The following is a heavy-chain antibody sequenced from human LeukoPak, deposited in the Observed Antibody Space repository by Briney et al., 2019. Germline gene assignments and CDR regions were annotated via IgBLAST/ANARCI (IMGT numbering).Heavy chain of an antibody. D-gene: IGHD3-16*01. CDR2: ISNSGGAM. CDR3: AKGLRTGVGPYMGYHYYMDV. V-gene: IGHV3-11*01. Sequence: GGSLRLSCAATGFSFSDYYMNWFRQVPGKGLEWISYISNSGGAMFYADSVKGRFTISRDNSYNTVSLQMNSLRDEDTGVYYCAKGLRTGVGPYMGYHYYMDVWGKGATVTVSS. CDR1: GFSFSDYY. J-gene: IGHJ6*03.